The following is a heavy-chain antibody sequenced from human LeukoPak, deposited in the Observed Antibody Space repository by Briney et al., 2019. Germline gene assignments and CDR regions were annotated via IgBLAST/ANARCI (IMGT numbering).Heavy chain of an antibody. J-gene: IGHJ3*02. CDR1: GGSISSYY. V-gene: IGHV4-59*01. CDR2: IYYSGST. CDR3: ARESEGSYRAFDI. D-gene: IGHD1-26*01. Sequence: PSETLSLTCAVSGGSISSYYWSWIRQPPGKGLEWIGYIYYSGSTNYNPSLKSRVTISVDTSKNQFSLKLSSVTAADTAVYYCARESEGSYRAFDIWGQGTMVTVSS.